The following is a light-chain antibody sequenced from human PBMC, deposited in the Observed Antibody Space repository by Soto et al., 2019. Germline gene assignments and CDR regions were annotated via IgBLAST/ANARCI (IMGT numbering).Light chain of an antibody. V-gene: IGKV3-15*01. J-gene: IGKJ4*01. CDR2: GAS. CDR3: QQYNNWPFT. Sequence: EIVMTQSPATLSVSPGERATLSCRASQGVSSNLAWFQQKPGQAPRLFISGASTRATGIPARFSGGGSGTEFTLTISSLQSEDFAVYYCQQYNNWPFTCGGGTKVEIK. CDR1: QGVSSN.